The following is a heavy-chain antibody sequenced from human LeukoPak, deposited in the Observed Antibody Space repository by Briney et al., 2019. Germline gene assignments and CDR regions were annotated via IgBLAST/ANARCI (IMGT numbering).Heavy chain of an antibody. CDR3: ARVPVGHNWNYVRESKWFDP. J-gene: IGHJ5*02. CDR1: GYTFTSYG. CDR2: ISAYNGNT. D-gene: IGHD1-7*01. Sequence: ASVNVSCKASGYTFTSYGISWVRQAPGQGLEGMGWISAYNGNTNYAQKLQGRVTMTTDTSTSTAYMELRSLRSDDTAVYYCARVPVGHNWNYVRESKWFDPWGQGTLVTVSS. V-gene: IGHV1-18*01.